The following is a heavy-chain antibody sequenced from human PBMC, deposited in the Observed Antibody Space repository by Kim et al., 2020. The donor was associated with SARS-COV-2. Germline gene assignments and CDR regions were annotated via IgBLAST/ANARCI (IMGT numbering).Heavy chain of an antibody. Sequence: SETLSLTCTVSGGSISSYYWSWIRQPPGKGLEWIGNIYYSGSTNYNPSLKSRVTISVDTSKNQFSLKLSSVTAADTAVYYCARAPTIRITIFGVVTPDAFDIWGQGTMVTVSS. J-gene: IGHJ3*02. CDR1: GGSISSYY. CDR3: ARAPTIRITIFGVVTPDAFDI. D-gene: IGHD3-3*01. CDR2: IYYSGST. V-gene: IGHV4-59*01.